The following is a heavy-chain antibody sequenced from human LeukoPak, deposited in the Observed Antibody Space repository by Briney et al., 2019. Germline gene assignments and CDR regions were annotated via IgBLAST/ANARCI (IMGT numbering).Heavy chain of an antibody. Sequence: GGSLRLSCAASGFTVSSNYMSWVRQAPGKGLEWVSVIYSGGSTYYADSVKGRFTISGDNSKNTLYLQMNSLRAEDTAVYYCARADAFYGNYFDYWGQGTLVTVSS. CDR3: ARADAFYGNYFDY. J-gene: IGHJ4*02. V-gene: IGHV3-66*01. D-gene: IGHD3-16*01. CDR1: GFTVSSNY. CDR2: IYSGGST.